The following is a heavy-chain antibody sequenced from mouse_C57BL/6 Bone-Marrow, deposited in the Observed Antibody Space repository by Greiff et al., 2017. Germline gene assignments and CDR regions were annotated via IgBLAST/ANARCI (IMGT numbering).Heavy chain of an antibody. CDR2: IHPNSGST. CDR3: ARGGYGSRPEYFDY. Sequence: QVQLQQPGAELVKPGASVKLSCKASGYTFTSYWMHWVKQRPGQGLEWIGMIHPNSGSTNYNEKFKSKATLTVDKSSSTAYMQLSSLTSEDSAVYYCARGGYGSRPEYFDYWGQGTTLTVSS. D-gene: IGHD1-1*01. J-gene: IGHJ2*01. V-gene: IGHV1-64*01. CDR1: GYTFTSYW.